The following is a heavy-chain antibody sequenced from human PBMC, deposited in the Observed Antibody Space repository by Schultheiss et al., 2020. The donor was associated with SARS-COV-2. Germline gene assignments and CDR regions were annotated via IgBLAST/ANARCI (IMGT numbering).Heavy chain of an antibody. D-gene: IGHD6-19*01. CDR1: GGSISSYY. CDR3: ARGSAEEWFDP. Sequence: SETLSLTCTVSGGSISSYYWSWIRQPPGKGLEWIGNIYYSGSTNYNPSLKSRVTISVDTSKNQFSLKLSSVTAADTAVYYCARGSAEEWFDPRGQGTLVTVSS. V-gene: IGHV4-59*08. CDR2: IYYSGST. J-gene: IGHJ5*02.